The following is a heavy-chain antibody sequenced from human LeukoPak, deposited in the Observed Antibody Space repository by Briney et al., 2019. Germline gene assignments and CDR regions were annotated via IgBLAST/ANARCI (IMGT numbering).Heavy chain of an antibody. Sequence: PSQTLSLTCTVSGGSISSGSYYWSWIRQPAGKGLEWIGRIYTSGSTNYNPSLKSRVTISVDTSKNQFSLKLSSVTAADTAVYYCARQYDSSGYIYYYYYMDVWGKGTTVTISS. J-gene: IGHJ6*03. CDR1: GGSISSGSYY. D-gene: IGHD3-22*01. V-gene: IGHV4-61*02. CDR2: IYTSGST. CDR3: ARQYDSSGYIYYYYYMDV.